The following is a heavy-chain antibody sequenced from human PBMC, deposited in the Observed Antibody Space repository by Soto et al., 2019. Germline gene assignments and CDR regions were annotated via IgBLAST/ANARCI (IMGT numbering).Heavy chain of an antibody. D-gene: IGHD2-8*01. J-gene: IGHJ6*02. V-gene: IGHV1-18*01. Sequence: KVSCKASGYTFSRYGISWVRQAPGQGLEWMGWISGYNGDTKYAQKVQGRVTMTIDTSTYTAYMELRSLTSDDTAIYYCAKNGQPPYYYYGMDVWGQGTTVTLSS. CDR3: AKNGQPPYYYYGMDV. CDR2: ISGYNGDT. CDR1: GYTFSRYG.